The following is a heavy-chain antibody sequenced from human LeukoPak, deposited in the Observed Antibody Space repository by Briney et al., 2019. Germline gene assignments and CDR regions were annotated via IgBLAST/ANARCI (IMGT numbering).Heavy chain of an antibody. CDR3: ARARTKQLVDAFDI. D-gene: IGHD6-6*01. J-gene: IGHJ3*02. CDR1: GFTFSSYW. CDR2: IKQDGSEK. Sequence: GGSLRLSCAASGFTFSSYWMSWVRQAPGKGLEWVANIKQDGSEKYYVDSVKGRFTISRDNAKNSLYLQMNSLRAEDTAVYYCARARTKQLVDAFDIWGQGTMVTVSS. V-gene: IGHV3-7*01.